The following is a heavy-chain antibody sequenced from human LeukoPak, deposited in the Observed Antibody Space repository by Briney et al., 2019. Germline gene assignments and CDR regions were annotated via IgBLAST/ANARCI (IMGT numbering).Heavy chain of an antibody. Sequence: GASVTVSCKALGYTFTGYCMHWVRQARGQGPEWMGVASPSGGSTTYAQKFQGRVTVTRDTSTSTVYMELTSLRSEDTAMYYCARDHDYGPCEGPAALDYWGQGTLVTVSS. V-gene: IGHV1-46*01. CDR1: GYTFTGYC. D-gene: IGHD4-17*01. CDR3: ARDHDYGPCEGPAALDY. CDR2: ASPSGGST. J-gene: IGHJ4*02.